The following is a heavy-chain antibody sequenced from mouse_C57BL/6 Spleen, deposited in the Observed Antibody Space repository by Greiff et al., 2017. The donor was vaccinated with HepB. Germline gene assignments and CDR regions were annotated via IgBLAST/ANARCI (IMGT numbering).Heavy chain of an antibody. CDR3: ARGEGLLRSHFDY. J-gene: IGHJ2*01. Sequence: VQLQQSGTELVKPGASVKLSCKASGYTFTSYWMHWVKQRPGQGLEWIGNINPSNGGTNYNEKFKSKATLTVDKSYSTAYMQLSSLTSEDSAVYYCARGEGLLRSHFDYWGQGTTLTVSS. CDR2: INPSNGGT. V-gene: IGHV1-53*01. D-gene: IGHD2-3*01. CDR1: GYTFTSYW.